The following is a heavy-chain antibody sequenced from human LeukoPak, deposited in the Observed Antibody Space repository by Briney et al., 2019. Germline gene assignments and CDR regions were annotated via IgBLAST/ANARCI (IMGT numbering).Heavy chain of an antibody. J-gene: IGHJ6*02. CDR3: ARVWAVAAAYGMDV. Sequence: GGSLRLSCAASGFTFSSYSMNWVRQAPGKGLEWVSYISSSSSTIYYADSVKGRFTISRDNAKNSLYLQMNSLRAEDTAVYYCARVWAVAAAYGMDVWGQGTTVTVSS. CDR2: ISSSSSTI. D-gene: IGHD6-19*01. CDR1: GFTFSSYS. V-gene: IGHV3-48*04.